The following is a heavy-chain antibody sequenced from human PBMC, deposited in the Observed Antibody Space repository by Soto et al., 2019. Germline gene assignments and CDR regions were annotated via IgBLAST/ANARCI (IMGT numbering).Heavy chain of an antibody. J-gene: IGHJ4*02. CDR1: GFTFSSYS. V-gene: IGHV3-21*01. CDR3: AREGSVVVAATGY. D-gene: IGHD2-15*01. Sequence: EVQLVESGGGLVKPGGSLRLSCAASGFTFSSYSMNWVRQAPGKGLEWVSSISSSSSYIYYADSVKGRFTISRDNAKNSLYLQINSLRAEDTAVYYCAREGSVVVAATGYWGQGTLVTVSS. CDR2: ISSSSSYI.